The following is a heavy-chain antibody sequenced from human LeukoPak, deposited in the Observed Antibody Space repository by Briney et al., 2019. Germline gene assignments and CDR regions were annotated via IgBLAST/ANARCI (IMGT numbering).Heavy chain of an antibody. D-gene: IGHD1-7*01. CDR2: INPNSGGT. CDR1: GYTFTGYY. Sequence: ASVKVSCKASGYTFTGYYMHWVRQAPGQGLEWMGWINPNSGGTNYAQKFQGRVTMTRDTSISTAYMELSRLRSDDTAVYYCARAVVLGLTGTTGGYWGQGTLVTVSS. CDR3: ARAVVLGLTGTTGGY. J-gene: IGHJ4*02. V-gene: IGHV1-2*02.